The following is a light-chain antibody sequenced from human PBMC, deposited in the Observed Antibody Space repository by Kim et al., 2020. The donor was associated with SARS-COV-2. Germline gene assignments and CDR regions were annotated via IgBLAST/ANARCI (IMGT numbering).Light chain of an antibody. J-gene: IGLJ2*01. Sequence: VSPGQTAGFTCSEDKLGDKYACWYQQKPGQSPVLVICQDSKRPAGIPERFSGSNSGNTATLTISGTQAMDEADYYCQAWDSSTAVFGGGTQLTVL. V-gene: IGLV3-1*01. CDR1: KLGDKY. CDR2: QDS. CDR3: QAWDSSTAV.